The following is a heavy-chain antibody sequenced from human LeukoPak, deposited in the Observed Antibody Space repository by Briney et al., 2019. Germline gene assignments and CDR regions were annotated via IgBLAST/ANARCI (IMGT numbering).Heavy chain of an antibody. CDR3: SRCYDCFGHYFFDY. CDR2: IYYSGST. CDR1: GGSSSSSSYY. J-gene: IGHJ4*02. V-gene: IGHV4-39*01. Sequence: SETLSLTCTVSGGSSSSSSYYWGWIRQPPGKGLEWIGSIYYSGSTYYNPSLKSRVTISVDTSKNQFSLKLSSVTAADKTVYYFSRCYDCFGHYFFDYWGQGTLVTVSS. D-gene: IGHD3-22*01.